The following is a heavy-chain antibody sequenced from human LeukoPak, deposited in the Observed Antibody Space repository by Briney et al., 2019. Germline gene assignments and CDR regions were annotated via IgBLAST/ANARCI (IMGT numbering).Heavy chain of an antibody. CDR2: IYYSGST. CDR1: GGSISSYY. Sequence: SETLSLTCTVSGGSISSYYWSWIRQPPGKGLEWIGYIYYSGSTNYNPSLKSRVTISVDTSKNQFSLKLSSVTAADTAVYYCARTTMVRGTYYMDVWGKGTTVTISS. J-gene: IGHJ6*03. V-gene: IGHV4-59*01. CDR3: ARTTMVRGTYYMDV. D-gene: IGHD3-10*01.